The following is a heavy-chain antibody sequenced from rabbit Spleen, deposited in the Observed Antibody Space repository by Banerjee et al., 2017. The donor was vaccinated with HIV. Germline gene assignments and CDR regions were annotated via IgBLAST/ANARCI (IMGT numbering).Heavy chain of an antibody. CDR2: IDTGFGIT. CDR1: GFDFSSNA. J-gene: IGHJ6*01. Sequence: QEQLVESGGGLVMPGASLTLTCTASGFDFSSNAMYWVRQAPGKGLEWIGCIDTGFGITYYASWAKGRFTISKTSSTTVTLQMTSLTAADTATYFCARDTGTSFSTYGMDLWGQGTLVTVS. CDR3: ARDTGTSFSTYGMDL. V-gene: IGHV1S45*01. D-gene: IGHD8-1*01.